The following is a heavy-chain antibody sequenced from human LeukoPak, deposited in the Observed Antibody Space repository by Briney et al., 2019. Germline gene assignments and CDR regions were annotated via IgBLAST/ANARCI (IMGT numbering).Heavy chain of an antibody. D-gene: IGHD3-10*01. J-gene: IGHJ6*02. CDR1: GFTVSSNY. V-gene: IGHV3-66*01. Sequence: PGGSLRLSCAASGFTVSSNYMSWVRQAPGKGLEWVSVIYRGGSTYYADSVKGRFTISRDNSKNTLYLQMNSLRAEDTAVYYCARGPISMVRGVKTRYYYYGMDVWGQGTTVTVSS. CDR3: ARGPISMVRGVKTRYYYYGMDV. CDR2: IYRGGST.